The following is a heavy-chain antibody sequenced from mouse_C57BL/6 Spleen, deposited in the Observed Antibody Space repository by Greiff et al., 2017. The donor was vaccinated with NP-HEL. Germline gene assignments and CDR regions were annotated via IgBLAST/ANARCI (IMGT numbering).Heavy chain of an antibody. D-gene: IGHD3-2*02. Sequence: QVQLKESGPGLVQPSQSLSITCTVSGFSLTSYGVHWVRQPPGKGLEWLGVIWSGGSTDYNAAFVSRLSISKDNSKSQVFFKMNSLQADDTAIYYCAYDSSGYGWFAYWGQGTLVTVSA. CDR1: GFSLTSYG. CDR2: IWSGGST. V-gene: IGHV2-4*01. CDR3: AYDSSGYGWFAY. J-gene: IGHJ3*01.